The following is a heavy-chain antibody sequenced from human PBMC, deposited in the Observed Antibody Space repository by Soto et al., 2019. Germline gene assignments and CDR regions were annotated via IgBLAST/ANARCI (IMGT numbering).Heavy chain of an antibody. J-gene: IGHJ4*02. D-gene: IGHD5-18*01. CDR3: ARGHYPDTAMVTWVFDY. Sequence: SETLSLTCTVSGGSISSSSYYWGWIRQPPGKGLEWIGSIYYSGSTYYNPSLKSRVTISVDTSKNQFSLKLSSVTAADTAVYYCARGHYPDTAMVTWVFDYWGQGTLVTVSS. CDR2: IYYSGST. CDR1: GGSISSSSYY. V-gene: IGHV4-39*07.